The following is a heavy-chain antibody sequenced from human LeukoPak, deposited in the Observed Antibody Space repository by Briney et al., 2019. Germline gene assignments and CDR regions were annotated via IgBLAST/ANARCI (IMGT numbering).Heavy chain of an antibody. J-gene: IGHJ5*02. Sequence: SETLSLTCTVSGGSVSTTTSYWDWIRRPPGKGLEWIGSVHYTGSTNYNPSLKCRVTISVDTSKNQFSLKLSSVTAADTAVYYCARDKLGYCSSTSCHGWFDPWGQGALVTVSS. V-gene: IGHV4-39*07. CDR1: GGSVSTTTSY. CDR3: ARDKLGYCSSTSCHGWFDP. D-gene: IGHD2-2*01. CDR2: VHYTGST.